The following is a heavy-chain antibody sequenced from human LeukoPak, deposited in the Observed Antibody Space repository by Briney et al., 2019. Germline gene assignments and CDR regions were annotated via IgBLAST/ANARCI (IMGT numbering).Heavy chain of an antibody. CDR3: ASEGASDYYDSSGYLKV. V-gene: IGHV1-69*01. Sequence: GSSVKVSCKASGGTFSSYAISWVRQAPGQGLEWMGGIIPIFGTANYAQKFQGRVTITADESTSTAYMELRSLRSDDTAVYYCASEGASDYYDSSGYLKVWGQGTLVTVSS. CDR1: GGTFSSYA. CDR2: IIPIFGTA. J-gene: IGHJ4*02. D-gene: IGHD3-22*01.